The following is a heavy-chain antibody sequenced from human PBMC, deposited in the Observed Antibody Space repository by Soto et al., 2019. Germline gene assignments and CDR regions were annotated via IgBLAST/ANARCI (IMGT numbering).Heavy chain of an antibody. J-gene: IGHJ5*02. CDR1: GGSNSSGGYS. CDR3: ARVPTP. V-gene: IGHV4-30-2*01. Sequence: QRQLQECGSGLVKPSQTLSRACAVSGGSNSSGGYSWSWIRQRPGKGLEWIGYIYHSGSTYYNPSLKSRVTISVDRSKNQFSLMLNSMTAADTAVYYCARVPTPWGQGTLVTVSS. CDR2: IYHSGST.